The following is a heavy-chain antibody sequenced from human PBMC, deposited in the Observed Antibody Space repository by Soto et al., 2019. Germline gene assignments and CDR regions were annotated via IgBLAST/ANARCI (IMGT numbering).Heavy chain of an antibody. J-gene: IGHJ6*02. CDR1: GYTFIDYF. CDR3: ARVPIACTSASCYNHYYYSMDV. Sequence: ASVKVSCKASGYTFIDYFIHWLRQAPGQGLEWMGWINPNSGETKFAQTFQGRVTMTRDTSTSTAYLELNRLRSDDTAMYYCARVPIACTSASCYNHYYYSMDVWGQGTTVTVSS. V-gene: IGHV1-2*02. CDR2: INPNSGET. D-gene: IGHD2-2*02.